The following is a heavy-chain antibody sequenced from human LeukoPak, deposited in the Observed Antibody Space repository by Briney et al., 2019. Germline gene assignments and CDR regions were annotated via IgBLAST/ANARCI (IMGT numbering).Heavy chain of an antibody. CDR1: GFTFSSYT. J-gene: IGHJ4*02. CDR2: VGRTNSPT. CDR3: ARGDGYNFFDY. D-gene: IGHD5-24*01. Sequence: GESLRLSCAASGFTFSSYTMNWVRQAPGKGLEWVSYVGRTNSPTYYADSVKGRFTISRDNSENTLYLQMKSLRAEDTAVYYCARGDGYNFFDYWGQGTLVTVSS. V-gene: IGHV3-48*01.